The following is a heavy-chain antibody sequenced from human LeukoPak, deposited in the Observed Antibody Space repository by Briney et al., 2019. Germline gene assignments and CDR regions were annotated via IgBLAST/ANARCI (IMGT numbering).Heavy chain of an antibody. CDR1: GGSISYSNYY. D-gene: IGHD3-3*01. CDR2: IYYSGST. CDR3: ARHRASNDFWSSYYY. V-gene: IGHV4-39*01. J-gene: IGHJ4*02. Sequence: PSETLSLTCTVSGGSISYSNYYWGWLRQPPGKGLEWIGSIYYSGSTYYNPSLRSRVTISVDTSENQLSLKMTSVTAADTAIYYCARHRASNDFWSSYYYWGQGTLATVSS.